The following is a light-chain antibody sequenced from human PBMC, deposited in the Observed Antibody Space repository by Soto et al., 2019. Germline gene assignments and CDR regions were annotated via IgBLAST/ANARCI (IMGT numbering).Light chain of an antibody. Sequence: EIVLTQSPCTLSLSPGERATLSCRASQSVSSSYLAWYQQKPGQAPRLLIYGASSRATGIPDRFSGSGSGTDFTLTISRLEPEDFAVHYCQQYGTSPSTFGQGTRLEIK. CDR1: QSVSSSY. V-gene: IGKV3-20*01. J-gene: IGKJ5*01. CDR2: GAS. CDR3: QQYGTSPST.